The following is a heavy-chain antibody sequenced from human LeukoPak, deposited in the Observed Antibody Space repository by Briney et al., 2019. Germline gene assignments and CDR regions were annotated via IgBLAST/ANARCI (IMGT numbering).Heavy chain of an antibody. D-gene: IGHD2-21*01. J-gene: IGHJ3*02. Sequence: GGSLRLSCAASGFTFSSYAMSGFRQAPGKGLEWVSAISGSGGSTYYADSVKGRFTTSRDNSKNTLYLQMNSLRAEDTAVYYCAKLGGGDCYFHFDIWGQGTMVTVSS. CDR2: ISGSGGST. CDR1: GFTFSSYA. CDR3: AKLGGGDCYFHFDI. V-gene: IGHV3-23*01.